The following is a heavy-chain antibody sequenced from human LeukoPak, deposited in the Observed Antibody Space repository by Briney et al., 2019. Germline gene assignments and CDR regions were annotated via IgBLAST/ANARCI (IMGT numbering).Heavy chain of an antibody. Sequence: GGSLRLSCAASGFTFSSYAMSWVRQAPGKGLEWVSAISGSGGSTYYADSVKGRFTISRDNAKNTLYLQMNSLRAEDTAGYYCARDSGSGSYSGYWGLGTLVTVSS. D-gene: IGHD3-10*01. V-gene: IGHV3-23*01. J-gene: IGHJ4*02. CDR3: ARDSGSGSYSGY. CDR1: GFTFSSYA. CDR2: ISGSGGST.